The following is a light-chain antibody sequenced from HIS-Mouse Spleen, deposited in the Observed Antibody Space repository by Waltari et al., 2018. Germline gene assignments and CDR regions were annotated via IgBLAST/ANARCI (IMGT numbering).Light chain of an antibody. CDR3: YSTDSSGNHRV. J-gene: IGLJ2*01. CDR1: ALPKKY. Sequence: SYELTQPPSVSVSPGQTARITCSGDALPKKYAYWYQQKSGQAPVLVIYEDSKRHSGIPERVSGSRSGTMATWTISGAQVEDEADYYCYSTDSSGNHRVFGGGTKLTVL. V-gene: IGLV3-10*01. CDR2: EDS.